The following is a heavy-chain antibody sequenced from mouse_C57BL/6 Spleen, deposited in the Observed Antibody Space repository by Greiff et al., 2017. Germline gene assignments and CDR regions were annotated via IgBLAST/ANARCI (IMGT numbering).Heavy chain of an antibody. Sequence: VQLVESGPELVKPGASVKISCKASGYAFSSSWMNWVKQRPGQGLEWIGRIYPGDGDTNYNGKFKGKATLTADKSSSTAYMQLSSLTSEDSAVYCCARSPLYYDYDGGVAYWGQGTLVTVAA. J-gene: IGHJ3*01. CDR3: ARSPLYYDYDGGVAY. CDR1: GYAFSSSW. CDR2: IYPGDGDT. D-gene: IGHD2-4*01. V-gene: IGHV1-82*01.